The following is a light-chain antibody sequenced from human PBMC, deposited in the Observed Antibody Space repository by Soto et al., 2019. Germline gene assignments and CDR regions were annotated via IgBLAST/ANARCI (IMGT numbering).Light chain of an antibody. J-gene: IGKJ1*01. Sequence: EIVLTHSPATLSLSPWERATLSCRASQSVSISYLAWYKQKPGQAPRLLIYGASTRATGVPDRVSGSGYATEFLPTISSLQPEDFVVYYCQQYNSSSWTFGQGTKVDIX. CDR1: QSVSISY. CDR3: QQYNSSSWT. V-gene: IGKV3-20*01. CDR2: GAS.